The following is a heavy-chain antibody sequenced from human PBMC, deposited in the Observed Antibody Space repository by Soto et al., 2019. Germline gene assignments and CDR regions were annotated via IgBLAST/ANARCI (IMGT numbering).Heavy chain of an antibody. V-gene: IGHV3-49*05. CDR1: GFTFGDYA. Sequence: EVQLVESGGGLVKPGRSLRLSCTASGFTFGDYAMSWFRQAPGKGLEWVGFIRSKAYGGTTEYAASVKGRFTISRDDSKSIAYLQMNSLKTEDTAVYYCTRDWRRRGGWLGSDYWGQGTLVTVSS. J-gene: IGHJ4*02. CDR3: TRDWRRRGGWLGSDY. CDR2: IRSKAYGGTT. D-gene: IGHD6-19*01.